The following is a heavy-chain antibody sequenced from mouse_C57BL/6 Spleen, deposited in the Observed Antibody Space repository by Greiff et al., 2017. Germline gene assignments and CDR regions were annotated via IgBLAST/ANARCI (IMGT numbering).Heavy chain of an antibody. CDR1: GYTFTSYW. CDR3: ARPSGRGYYFDY. V-gene: IGHV1-61*01. Sequence: VQLQQPGAELVRPGSSVKLSCKASGYTFTSYWMDWVKQRPGQGLEWIGNIYPSDSETHYNQKFKDKATLTVDKSSSTAYMQLSSLTSADSAVYYCARPSGRGYYFDYGGQGTTLTGSS. J-gene: IGHJ2*01. CDR2: IYPSDSET.